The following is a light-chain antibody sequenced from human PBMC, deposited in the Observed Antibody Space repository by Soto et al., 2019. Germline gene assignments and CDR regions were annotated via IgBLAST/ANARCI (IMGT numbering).Light chain of an antibody. CDR2: DAS. J-gene: IGKJ1*01. Sequence: VKMTQSPSSLSASVGDSVTPTCQASQSISRWLAWYQQKPGKAHKLLIYDASSLETGVPSRFSGSGSGTEFTLTISSLQPDDFATYYCQQYNTYSTFGRGTKVDI. V-gene: IGKV1-5*01. CDR1: QSISRW. CDR3: QQYNTYST.